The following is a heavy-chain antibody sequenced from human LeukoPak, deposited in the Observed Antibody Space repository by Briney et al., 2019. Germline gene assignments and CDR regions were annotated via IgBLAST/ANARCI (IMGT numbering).Heavy chain of an antibody. J-gene: IGHJ4*02. CDR1: GGSISSYY. D-gene: IGHD1-26*01. Sequence: SETLSLTCTVSGGSISSYYWIWIRQSPGKGLEWIGYLYYSGNTKYSPSLKSRVTISEDTSKNQSSLKLSSVTAADTAVYYCARGVAGSGSTPNYWGQGTLVTVSS. V-gene: IGHV4-59*01. CDR2: LYYSGNT. CDR3: ARGVAGSGSTPNY.